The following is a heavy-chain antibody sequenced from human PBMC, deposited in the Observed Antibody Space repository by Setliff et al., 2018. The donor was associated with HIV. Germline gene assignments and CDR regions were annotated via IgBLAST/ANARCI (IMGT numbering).Heavy chain of an antibody. CDR3: ASQPYNSGWFGGWFDP. Sequence: PSETLSLTCTVSGGSISSYYWSWIRQPPGKGLEWVGHIYYSGSTDYNPSLKSRVTISVDTSKNQFSLKLTSVTAADTAVYQCASQPYNSGWFGGWFDPWGQGTLVTVSS. D-gene: IGHD6-19*01. CDR1: GGSISSYY. CDR2: IYYSGST. J-gene: IGHJ5*02. V-gene: IGHV4-59*12.